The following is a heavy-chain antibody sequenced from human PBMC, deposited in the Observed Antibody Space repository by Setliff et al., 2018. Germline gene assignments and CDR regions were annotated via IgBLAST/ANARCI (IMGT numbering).Heavy chain of an antibody. V-gene: IGHV4-34*01. CDR2: ITDTGRT. Sequence: SETLSLTCTVYGGPLSGFSWNWIRQSPGGGLGWIGEITDTGRTKYIPSLKSRVTISLDTSKNQFSLSLTSVTAEDTAVYYCARARIAVAGSDLDYWGQGTLVTVSS. CDR1: GGPLSGFS. D-gene: IGHD6-19*01. J-gene: IGHJ4*02. CDR3: ARARIAVAGSDLDY.